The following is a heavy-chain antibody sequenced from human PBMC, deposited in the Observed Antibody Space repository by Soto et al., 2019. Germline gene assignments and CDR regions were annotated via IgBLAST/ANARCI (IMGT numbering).Heavy chain of an antibody. CDR1: GYSFTSYW. Sequence: GESLKISCKGSGYSFTSYWIGWVRQMPGKGLEWMGIIYPGDSDTRYSPSFQGQVTISADKSISTAYLQWSSLKASDTAMCYCARTISNPIYYYYYYGMDVWGQGTTVTVSS. CDR2: IYPGDSDT. CDR3: ARTISNPIYYYYYYGMDV. V-gene: IGHV5-51*01. D-gene: IGHD4-4*01. J-gene: IGHJ6*02.